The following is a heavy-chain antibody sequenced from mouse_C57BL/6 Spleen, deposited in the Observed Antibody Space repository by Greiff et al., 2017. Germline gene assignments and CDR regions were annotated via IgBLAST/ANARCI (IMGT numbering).Heavy chain of an antibody. Sequence: VQLQQSGPGLVAPSQSLSITCTVSGFSLTSYGVHWVRQPPGKGLEWLVVIWSDGSTTYNSALKSRLSISKDNSKSQVFLKMNSLQTDDTAMYYCAGEGSSMGNYGGWFAYWGQGTLVTVSA. CDR2: IWSDGST. D-gene: IGHD2-1*01. J-gene: IGHJ3*01. CDR1: GFSLTSYG. V-gene: IGHV2-6*03. CDR3: AGEGSSMGNYGGWFAY.